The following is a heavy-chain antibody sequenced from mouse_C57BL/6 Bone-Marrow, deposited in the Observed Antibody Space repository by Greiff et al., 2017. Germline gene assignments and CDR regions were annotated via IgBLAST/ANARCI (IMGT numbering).Heavy chain of an antibody. J-gene: IGHJ2*01. CDR2: IYPRSGNT. D-gene: IGHD1-1*01. Sequence: VQLQQSGAELARPGASVKLSCKASGYTFTRYGISWVKQRTGQGLEWIGEIYPRSGNTYYNEKFKGKATLTADKSSSTAYMELRSLTSEDSSVYFCARDYYGGYYFDYWGQGTTLTVSS. V-gene: IGHV1-81*01. CDR1: GYTFTRYG. CDR3: ARDYYGGYYFDY.